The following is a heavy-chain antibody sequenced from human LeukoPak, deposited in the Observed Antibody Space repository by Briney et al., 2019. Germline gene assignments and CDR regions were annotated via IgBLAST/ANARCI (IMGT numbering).Heavy chain of an antibody. CDR1: GGSISSVAYY. CDR3: ARDTVPGDSFDI. J-gene: IGHJ3*02. Sequence: PSETLSLSCTVSGGSISSVAYYWSCIRQYPGKGLEWIGYINYRGSAYYNPSLKSRVTISVDTSKNQFSLKLTSVTAADTAVYYCARDTVPGDSFDIWGQGTMVTVSS. V-gene: IGHV4-31*03. CDR2: INYRGSA.